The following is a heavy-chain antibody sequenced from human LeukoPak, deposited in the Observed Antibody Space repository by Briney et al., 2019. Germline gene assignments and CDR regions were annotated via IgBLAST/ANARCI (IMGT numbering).Heavy chain of an antibody. CDR2: IIPILGIA. D-gene: IGHD2-8*01. Sequence: PVKVSCKASGGTFSSYAISWVRQAPGQGLEWMGRIIPILGIANYAQKFQGRVTITADKSTSTAYMELSSLRSEDTAVYYCAGVKGPYYYYGMDVWGQGTTVTVSS. V-gene: IGHV1-69*04. CDR1: GGTFSSYA. CDR3: AGVKGPYYYYGMDV. J-gene: IGHJ6*02.